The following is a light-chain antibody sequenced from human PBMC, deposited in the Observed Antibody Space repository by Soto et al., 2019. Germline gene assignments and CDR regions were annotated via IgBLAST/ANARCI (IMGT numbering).Light chain of an antibody. V-gene: IGKV1-27*01. J-gene: IGKJ1*01. Sequence: IQMTQSPSSRSASVGDRFTITCRASQGISNDLAWYQQKPGKVPKLLIYAASTLQSGVPARFSGSGSGTDFTLTISSLQPEDVATYYCQKYNSAPRTFGQGTKVDIK. CDR3: QKYNSAPRT. CDR1: QGISND. CDR2: AAS.